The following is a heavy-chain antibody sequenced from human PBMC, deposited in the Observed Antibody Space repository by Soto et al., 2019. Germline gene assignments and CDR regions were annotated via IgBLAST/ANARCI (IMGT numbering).Heavy chain of an antibody. D-gene: IGHD6-19*01. CDR3: AREAYLAVSWSSLYDY. CDR2: INAGNGNT. CDR1: GYTFTSYA. V-gene: IGHV1-3*01. J-gene: IGHJ4*02. Sequence: GASVKVSCKASGYTFTSYAMHWVRQAPGQRLEWMGWINAGNGNTKYSQKFQGRVTITRDTSASTAYMELSSLRSEDTAVYYCAREAYLAVSWSSLYDYWGQGALVTVSS.